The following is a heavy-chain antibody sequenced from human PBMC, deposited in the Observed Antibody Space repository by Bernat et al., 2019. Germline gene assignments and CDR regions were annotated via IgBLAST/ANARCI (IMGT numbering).Heavy chain of an antibody. Sequence: DVQLVESGGGLVQPGGSLRLSCAASAFTFSKYWMSWVRQALGKGLELVANIKQDVSEKYYVDSVKGRFTISRDNAKNSLYLQMNSLTAEDTAVYYCAGYGGSYFDCWGQGTLVTVSS. CDR2: IKQDVSEK. D-gene: IGHD1-26*01. CDR3: AGYGGSYFDC. J-gene: IGHJ4*02. V-gene: IGHV3-7*03. CDR1: AFTFSKYW.